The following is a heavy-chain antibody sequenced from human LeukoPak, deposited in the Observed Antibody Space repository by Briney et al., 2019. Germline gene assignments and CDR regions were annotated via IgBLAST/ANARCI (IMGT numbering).Heavy chain of an antibody. J-gene: IGHJ5*02. Sequence: GGSLRLSCAASGFTFSHYWMHWVRQAPGKGLVWVSRINSDGINTSYADSVKGRFTISRDNAKNTLNLQMNSLRAEDTAVYYCARDLGQYYDTSDNWFDPWGQGTLVTVCS. V-gene: IGHV3-74*01. CDR2: INSDGINT. CDR3: ARDLGQYYDTSDNWFDP. D-gene: IGHD3-22*01. CDR1: GFTFSHYW.